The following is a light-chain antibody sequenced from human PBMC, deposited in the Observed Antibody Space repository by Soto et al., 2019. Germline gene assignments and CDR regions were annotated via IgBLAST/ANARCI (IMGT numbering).Light chain of an antibody. CDR1: SSDVGGYNY. V-gene: IGLV2-14*01. CDR2: EVS. J-gene: IGLJ2*01. Sequence: QSVLTQPASVSGSPGQSITISCTGTSSDVGGYNYVSWYQQHPGNAPKLMIYEVSNRPSGVSNRFSGAKSGNTAALTISGHQAEDEADYYCSYYTNSSIVVFGAGTKLTVL. CDR3: SYYTNSSIVV.